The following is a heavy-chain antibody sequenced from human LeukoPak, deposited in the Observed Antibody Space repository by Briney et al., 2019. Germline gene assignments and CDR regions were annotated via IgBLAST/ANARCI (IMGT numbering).Heavy chain of an antibody. CDR3: ARAVVAATIFDP. V-gene: IGHV4-4*07. CDR2: INTSGST. Sequence: PSETLSLTCSVPGGSISCYHWSWIRQPAGKGLEWIERINTSGSTNYNPSLKTRLTMSVDTSKNQCSLKLSSATAADTAVYYCARAVVAATIFDPWGQGTLVTVSS. CDR1: GGSISCYH. D-gene: IGHD2-15*01. J-gene: IGHJ5*02.